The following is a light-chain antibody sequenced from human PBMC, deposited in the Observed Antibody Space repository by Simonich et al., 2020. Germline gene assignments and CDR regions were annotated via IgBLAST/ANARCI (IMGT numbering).Light chain of an antibody. CDR3: QQRSNWPPIT. CDR1: QIVSSY. Sequence: EIVLTQSPATLSLSPVERATLSCRASQIVSSYLAWSQQKPGQAPRLLIYDASNRATGIPARFSGSGSGTDFTLTISSLEPEDFAVYYCQQRSNWPPITFGQGTRLEIK. V-gene: IGKV3-11*01. J-gene: IGKJ5*01. CDR2: DAS.